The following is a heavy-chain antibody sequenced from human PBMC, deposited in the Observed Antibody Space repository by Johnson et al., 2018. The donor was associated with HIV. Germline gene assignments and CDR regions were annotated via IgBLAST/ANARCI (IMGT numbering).Heavy chain of an antibody. V-gene: IGHV3-30*03. CDR1: GFTFSDHY. D-gene: IGHD2-15*01. Sequence: QVQLVESGGGLVQPGGSLRLSCAASGFTFSDHYMDWVRQAPGKGLEWVATTSFDERGKHYTDSVKGRFTISRDNSKNALYLQLNSLRPEDTAVYYCARDQSDIVVVVAASDACDIWGQGTLVTVSS. CDR3: ARDQSDIVVVVAASDACDI. CDR2: TSFDERGK. J-gene: IGHJ3*02.